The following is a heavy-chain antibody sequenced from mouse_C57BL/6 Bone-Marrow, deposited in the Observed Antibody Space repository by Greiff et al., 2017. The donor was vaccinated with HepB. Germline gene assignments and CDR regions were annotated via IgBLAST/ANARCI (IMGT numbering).Heavy chain of an antibody. CDR3: ARTRRGLYAMDY. V-gene: IGHV5-4*03. CDR1: GFTFSSYA. J-gene: IGHJ4*01. Sequence: EVKLVESGGGLVKPGGSLKLSCAASGFTFSSYAMSWVRQTPEKRLEWVATISDGGSYTYYPDNVKGRFTISRDNAKNNLYLQMSHLKSEDTAMYYCARTRRGLYAMDYWGQGTSVTVSS. CDR2: ISDGGSYT. D-gene: IGHD3-1*01.